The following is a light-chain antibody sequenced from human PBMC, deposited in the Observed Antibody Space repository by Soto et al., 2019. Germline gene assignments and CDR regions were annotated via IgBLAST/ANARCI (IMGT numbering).Light chain of an antibody. CDR3: ASWDDSLSGVL. V-gene: IGLV1-44*01. CDR1: SSNIGSNP. CDR2: NNH. J-gene: IGLJ2*01. Sequence: QSVLTQSPSASGTPGQRVTISCSGSSSNIGSNPVHWYQQLPGSAPQLLIHNNHQRPAGVPDRFSASKSGTSASLAIGGLQSEDEADYYCASWDDSLSGVLFGGGTKVTAL.